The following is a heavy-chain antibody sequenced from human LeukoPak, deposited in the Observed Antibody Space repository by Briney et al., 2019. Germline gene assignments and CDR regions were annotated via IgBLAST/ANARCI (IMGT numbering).Heavy chain of an antibody. V-gene: IGHV1-2*02. Sequence: ASVKVSCKASGYTFTGYYMHWVRQAPGQGLEWRVCINPHSGGTNYAQKFQGSVTMTRDTSISTDYMELSRLRSDDTAVYYCARESHHSYGTTYYYMDVWGKGTTVTVSS. J-gene: IGHJ6*03. CDR2: INPHSGGT. D-gene: IGHD5-18*01. CDR1: GYTFTGYY. CDR3: ARESHHSYGTTYYYMDV.